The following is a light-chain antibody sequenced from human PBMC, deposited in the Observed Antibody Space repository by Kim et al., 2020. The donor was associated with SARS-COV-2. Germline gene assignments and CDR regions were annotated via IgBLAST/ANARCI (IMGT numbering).Light chain of an antibody. V-gene: IGKV1-9*01. CDR2: AAS. Sequence: DIQLTQSPSFLSASVGDRVTITCRASQGISSFLAWSQQKPGKAPKLLIYAASTFQSGGPSRFSGSGSGTEFTLTISSLQPEDFATYYCQQLNSYPRLTFGGGTKVDIK. CDR1: QGISSF. CDR3: QQLNSYPRLT. J-gene: IGKJ4*01.